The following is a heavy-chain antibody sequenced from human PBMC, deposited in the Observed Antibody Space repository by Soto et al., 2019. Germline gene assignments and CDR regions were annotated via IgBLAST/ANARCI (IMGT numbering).Heavy chain of an antibody. CDR3: AKKLPGYGPFDY. D-gene: IGHD5-12*01. V-gene: IGHV3-23*01. Sequence: EVQLLESGGGLVQPGGSLRLSCAVSGFTFSNHAMSWVRQAQGKGPEWVSGISAGGGITNYADSDKGRFTISRDDSKNTLYLQMDSLSAEDTAVYYCAKKLPGYGPFDYWGQGTLVTVSS. CDR2: ISAGGGIT. CDR1: GFTFSNHA. J-gene: IGHJ4*02.